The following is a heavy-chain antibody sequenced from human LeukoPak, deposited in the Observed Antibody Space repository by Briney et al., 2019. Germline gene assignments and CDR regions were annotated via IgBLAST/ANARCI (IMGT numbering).Heavy chain of an antibody. CDR3: ARLLWLRKGHFDY. CDR2: IYYSGST. J-gene: IGHJ4*02. D-gene: IGHD5-12*01. CDR1: GGSISSGGYY. Sequence: PSETLSLTCTVSGGSISSGGYYWSWIRQHPGKGLEWIGCIYYSGSTYYNPSLKSRVTISVDTSKNQFSLKLSSVTAADTAVYYCARLLWLRKGHFDYWGQGTLVTVSS. V-gene: IGHV4-31*03.